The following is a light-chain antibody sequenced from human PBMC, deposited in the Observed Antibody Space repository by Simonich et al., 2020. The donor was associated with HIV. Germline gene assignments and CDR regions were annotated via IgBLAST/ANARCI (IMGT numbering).Light chain of an antibody. CDR3: QQSYSSPQIT. CDR2: AAS. Sequence: DIQMTQSPSSLSASVGDSVSITCRASQSIGRFLNWYHQKPGKAPKLLIYAASSLQSGVPLRFSGSGSGTDFTLTISSLQPEDFATYYCQQSYSSPQITFGQGTRLEIK. CDR1: QSIGRF. V-gene: IGKV1-39*01. J-gene: IGKJ5*01.